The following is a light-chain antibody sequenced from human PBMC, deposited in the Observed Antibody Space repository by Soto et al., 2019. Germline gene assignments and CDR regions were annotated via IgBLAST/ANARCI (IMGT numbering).Light chain of an antibody. Sequence: ESVLTQSPGALSLSPGERATLSCRASQSVSSSYLAWYQQKPGQAPRLLIYGASSRATGIPDRFSGSGSGTDFTLTISRLEPEDFAVYYCQQYGSSPVVTFGPGTKVDIK. J-gene: IGKJ3*01. V-gene: IGKV3-20*01. CDR1: QSVSSSY. CDR2: GAS. CDR3: QQYGSSPVVT.